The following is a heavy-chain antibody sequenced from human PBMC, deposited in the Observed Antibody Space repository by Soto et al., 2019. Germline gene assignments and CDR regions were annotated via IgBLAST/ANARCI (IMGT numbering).Heavy chain of an antibody. CDR1: GGSISSGGYY. D-gene: IGHD6-13*01. CDR2: IYYSGST. V-gene: IGHV4-31*03. CDR3: ARVGGASGYSPSDWFDP. Sequence: SETLSLTCTVSGGSISSGGYYWSWIRQHPGKGLEWIGYIYYSGSTYYNPSLKSRVTISVDTSKNQFSLKLSSVTAADTAVYYCARVGGASGYSPSDWFDPWGQGTLVTVSS. J-gene: IGHJ5*02.